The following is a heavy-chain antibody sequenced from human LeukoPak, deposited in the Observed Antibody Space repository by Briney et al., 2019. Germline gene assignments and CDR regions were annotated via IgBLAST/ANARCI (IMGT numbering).Heavy chain of an antibody. V-gene: IGHV4-59*01. Sequence: PSETLSLTCTVSGVSISSYYWSWIRQPPGKGLEWIGYIYYSGSTNYNPSLKSRVTISVDTSKNQFSLKLSSVTAADTAVYYCAREKDDSSGYYNWFDPWGQGTLVAVSS. CDR2: IYYSGST. D-gene: IGHD3-22*01. J-gene: IGHJ5*02. CDR3: AREKDDSSGYYNWFDP. CDR1: GVSISSYY.